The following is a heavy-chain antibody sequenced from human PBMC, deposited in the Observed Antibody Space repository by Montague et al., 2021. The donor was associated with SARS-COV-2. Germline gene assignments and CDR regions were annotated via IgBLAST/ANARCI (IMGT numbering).Heavy chain of an antibody. CDR2: IYHSGST. Sequence: SETLSLTCAVSGDSISSSNWWSWVRQPPGKGLEWIGEIYHSGSTNYNPSLKSRVTISVDKSKNQFSLKLSSVTAADTAVYYCVYRDYYYYYGMDVWGQGTTVTVSS. CDR3: VYRDYYYYYGMDV. D-gene: IGHD5-12*01. V-gene: IGHV4-4*02. J-gene: IGHJ6*02. CDR1: GDSISSSNW.